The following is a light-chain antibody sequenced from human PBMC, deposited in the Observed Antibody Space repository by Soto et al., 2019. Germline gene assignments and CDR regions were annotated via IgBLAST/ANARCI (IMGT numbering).Light chain of an antibody. V-gene: IGKV1-39*01. Sequence: DIQMTQSPSSLSASVGDRITITCRASHSIDNYLSWYQLKPGKAPRLLIYAASNLQRGVSSRFTGSGSGTDFTLTINNLQPDDFAVYYCQQCFSIPPTFGHGTKVDIK. CDR1: HSIDNY. CDR3: QQCFSIPPT. J-gene: IGKJ1*01. CDR2: AAS.